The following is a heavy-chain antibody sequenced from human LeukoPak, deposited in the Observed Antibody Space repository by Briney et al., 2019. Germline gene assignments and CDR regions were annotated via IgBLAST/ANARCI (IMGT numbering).Heavy chain of an antibody. CDR2: IWYDGSNK. J-gene: IGHJ5*02. D-gene: IGHD4-17*01. Sequence: GRSLRLSCAASGFTFSSYAMHWPRQAPGKGLEWVAFIWYDGSNKYYADSVKGRFTISRDNSKNTLYLQMNSLTAEDTAVYYCARDGTVTAGPFDPWGGGTLVTVSS. CDR1: GFTFSSYA. CDR3: ARDGTVTAGPFDP. V-gene: IGHV3-30*04.